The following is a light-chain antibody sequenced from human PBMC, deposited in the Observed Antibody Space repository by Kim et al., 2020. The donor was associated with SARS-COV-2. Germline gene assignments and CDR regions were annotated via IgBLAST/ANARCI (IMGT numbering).Light chain of an antibody. V-gene: IGLV8-61*01. CDR2: STS. CDR1: SGSVSTDYY. J-gene: IGLJ3*02. CDR3: VLYMGGGNWV. Sequence: GGTVTLTCGLTSGSVSTDYYPSWYQQTPGQAPRTLIHSTSTRSSGVPDRFSGSILGNKAALTISGAQADDESDYYCVLYMGGGNWVIGGGTQLTVL.